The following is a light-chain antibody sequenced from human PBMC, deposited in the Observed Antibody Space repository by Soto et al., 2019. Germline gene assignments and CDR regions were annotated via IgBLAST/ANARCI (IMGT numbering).Light chain of an antibody. CDR3: QQSYSTPQT. CDR2: AAS. Sequence: DIQMTQSPSSLSASVGDRVTITCRASQSISSYLNWYQQKQGNAPKLLIYAASSLQSGVPSRFSGSGSGTDFTLTISSLQPEDFATYYCQQSYSTPQTFGQGTKV. CDR1: QSISSY. V-gene: IGKV1-39*01. J-gene: IGKJ1*01.